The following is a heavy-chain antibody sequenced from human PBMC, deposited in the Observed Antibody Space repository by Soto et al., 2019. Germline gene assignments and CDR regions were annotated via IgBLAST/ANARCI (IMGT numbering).Heavy chain of an antibody. Sequence: PSETLSLTCAVYGGSFSGYYWSWIRQPPGKGLEWIGEINHSGSTNYNPSLKSRVTISVDTSKNQFSLKLSSVTAADTAVYYCARVWALTMIVVATRTYGMDVWGQGTTVTVSS. J-gene: IGHJ6*02. D-gene: IGHD3-22*01. CDR1: GGSFSGYY. CDR3: ARVWALTMIVVATRTYGMDV. CDR2: INHSGST. V-gene: IGHV4-34*01.